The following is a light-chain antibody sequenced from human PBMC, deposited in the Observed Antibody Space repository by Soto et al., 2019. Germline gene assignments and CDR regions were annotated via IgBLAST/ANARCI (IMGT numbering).Light chain of an antibody. Sequence: DIQMTQSPSTLSASVGDRVTITCRASQSISSWLAWYQQKPGKAPNLLIYKASNLESGVPSRFSGSGSGTEFALTSSSLQPDDFATYYCQQSSSYPVTFGQGTKLEIK. CDR3: QQSSSYPVT. J-gene: IGKJ2*01. CDR1: QSISSW. V-gene: IGKV1-5*03. CDR2: KAS.